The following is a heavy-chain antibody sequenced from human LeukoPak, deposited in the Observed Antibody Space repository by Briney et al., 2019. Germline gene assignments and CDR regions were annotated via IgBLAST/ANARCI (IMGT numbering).Heavy chain of an antibody. CDR1: GFTFSSYS. V-gene: IGHV3-23*01. D-gene: IGHD3-22*01. CDR3: AKALYDSPLAGDP. Sequence: GGSLRLSCAASGFTFSSYSMNWVHQAPGKGLEWVSSIHPSGGNKHYADSVKGRFTISRDNSKNMLFLQMNSLRVEDTAIYYCAKALYDSPLAGDPWGQGILVTVSS. J-gene: IGHJ5*02. CDR2: IHPSGGNK.